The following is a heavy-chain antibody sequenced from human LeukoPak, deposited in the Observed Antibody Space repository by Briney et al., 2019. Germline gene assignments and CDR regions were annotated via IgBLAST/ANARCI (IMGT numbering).Heavy chain of an antibody. D-gene: IGHD4-17*01. J-gene: IGHJ5*02. V-gene: IGHV4-59*01. Sequence: SETLSLTCTVSGGSINNYYWSWIRQPRGEGLEWIGYIYYSGSTNYNPSLKSRVTISVDTSKNQFSLKLTSVTAADTAVYYCARHGDWNWFDPWGQGTLVTVSS. CDR3: ARHGDWNWFDP. CDR2: IYYSGST. CDR1: GGSINNYY.